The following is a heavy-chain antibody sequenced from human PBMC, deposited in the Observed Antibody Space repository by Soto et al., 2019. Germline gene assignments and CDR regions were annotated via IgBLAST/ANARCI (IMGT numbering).Heavy chain of an antibody. CDR3: ARHVTMGATTGIFYYGMDV. V-gene: IGHV4-59*08. CDR1: GDSISPYY. J-gene: IGHJ6*02. D-gene: IGHD1-26*01. Sequence: QVQLQESGPGLVKPSETLSLTCTVSGDSISPYYWSWIRRPPGKELEWIGYISYSGSVNYNPSLRSRVTISVDPAKNQVSLSLNSVTAADAAVYYCARHVTMGATTGIFYYGMDVWGQGTTVTVSS. CDR2: ISYSGSV.